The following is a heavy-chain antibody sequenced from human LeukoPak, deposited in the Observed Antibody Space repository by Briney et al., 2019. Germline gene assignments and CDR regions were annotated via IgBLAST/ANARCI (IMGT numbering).Heavy chain of an antibody. D-gene: IGHD3-22*01. J-gene: IGHJ4*02. CDR1: GFTFDDYA. CDR2: INWNSGSI. CDR3: AKVSTSVVTDYFDY. V-gene: IGHV3-9*01. Sequence: GGSLRLSCAASGFTFDDYAMHWVRQAPGKGLGCVSGINWNSGSIDYADSVKGRFTISRDNAKNSLYLQINSLRAEDTALYYCAKVSTSVVTDYFDYWGQGTLVTVSS.